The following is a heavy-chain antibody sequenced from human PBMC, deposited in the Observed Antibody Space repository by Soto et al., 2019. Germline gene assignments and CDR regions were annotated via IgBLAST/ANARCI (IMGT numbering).Heavy chain of an antibody. V-gene: IGHV3-11*06. D-gene: IGHD3-22*01. Sequence: GGSLRLSCAASGLTFSDYYMSWIRQAPGKGLEWVSYITSSGSYTKYADSVQGRFTISRDNAKNTLYLQMNSLRAEDTAVYYCARAPYYYDSSVYYYVWGQGTLVTVSS. CDR1: GLTFSDYY. J-gene: IGHJ4*02. CDR3: ARAPYYYDSSVYYYV. CDR2: ITSSGSYT.